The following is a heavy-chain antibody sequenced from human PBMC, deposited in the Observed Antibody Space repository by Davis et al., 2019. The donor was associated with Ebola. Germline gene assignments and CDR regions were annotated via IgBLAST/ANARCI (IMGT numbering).Heavy chain of an antibody. CDR2: ISGSGGST. V-gene: IGHV3-23*01. CDR3: AKDRARTMVRGNSAFDP. Sequence: PGGSLTLSCAASGLTFSSYAMSWVRQAPGKGLEWVSAISGSGGSTYYADSVKGRFTISRDNSKNTLYLQMNSLRAEDTAVYYCAKDRARTMVRGNSAFDPWGQGTLVTVSS. D-gene: IGHD3-10*01. CDR1: GLTFSSYA. J-gene: IGHJ5*02.